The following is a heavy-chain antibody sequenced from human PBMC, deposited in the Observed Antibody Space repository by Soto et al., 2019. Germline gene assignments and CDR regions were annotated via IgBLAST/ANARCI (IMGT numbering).Heavy chain of an antibody. J-gene: IGHJ6*02. V-gene: IGHV1-69*06. CDR3: ASKSGYSSSWYIGYYYYAMDL. CDR2: IIPIFGTA. CDR1: GGTFSSYA. Sequence: VASVNVSCKASGGTFSSYAISWLRQAPAQGLDWMGGIIPIFGTANYAQKFQGRVTITADKSTSTAYMELSSLRSEDTAVYYCASKSGYSSSWYIGYYYYAMDLWG. D-gene: IGHD6-13*01.